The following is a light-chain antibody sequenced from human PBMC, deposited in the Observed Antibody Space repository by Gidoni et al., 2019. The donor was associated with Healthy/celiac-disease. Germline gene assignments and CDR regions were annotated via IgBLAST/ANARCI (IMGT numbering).Light chain of an antibody. CDR2: GAS. Sequence: VLPQSPGTLSLSPGERATLSCRASQSVSSSYLAWYQQKPGQAPRLLIYGASSRATGIPDRFSGSGSGTDFTLTISRLEPEDFAVYYCQQYGSSPPWTFXXXTKXEIK. V-gene: IGKV3-20*01. CDR3: QQYGSSPPWT. CDR1: QSVSSSY. J-gene: IGKJ1*01.